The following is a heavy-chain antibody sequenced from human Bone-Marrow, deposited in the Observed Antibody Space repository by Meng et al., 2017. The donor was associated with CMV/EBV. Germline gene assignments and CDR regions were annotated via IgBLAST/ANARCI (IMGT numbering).Heavy chain of an antibody. Sequence: GESLKISCAASGFTFSSYSMNWVRQAPGKGLEWVSSISSSSSYIYYADSVKGRFTISRDNAKNSLYLQMNSLRAEDTAVYYCVRGGNDAYYYYYYGMDVWGQGTTVTVSS. CDR3: VRGGNDAYYYYYYGMDV. CDR1: GFTFSSYS. D-gene: IGHD1-1*01. CDR2: ISSSSSYI. J-gene: IGHJ6*02. V-gene: IGHV3-21*01.